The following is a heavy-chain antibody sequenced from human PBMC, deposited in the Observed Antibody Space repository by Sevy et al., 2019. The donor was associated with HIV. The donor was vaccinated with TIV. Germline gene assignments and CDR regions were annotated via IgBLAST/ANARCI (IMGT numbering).Heavy chain of an antibody. D-gene: IGHD3-10*01. CDR3: ARVYYYGSGSPNYYFDY. CDR2: IYHSGST. CDR1: GYSISSGYY. V-gene: IGHV4-38-2*01. Sequence: ETLSLTCAVSGYSISSGYYWGWIRQPPGKGLEWIGSIYHSGSTYYNPSLKSRVTISVDTSKNQFSLKLSSVTAADTAVYYCARVYYYGSGSPNYYFDYWGQGTLVTVSS. J-gene: IGHJ4*02.